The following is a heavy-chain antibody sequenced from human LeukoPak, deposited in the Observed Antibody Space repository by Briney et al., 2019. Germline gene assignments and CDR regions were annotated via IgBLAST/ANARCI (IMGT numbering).Heavy chain of an antibody. Sequence: GGSLRLSCAASGFTFSSSAMSWVRQAPGKGLEWVSSISGSGSGGSTYYADSVKGRFTISRDNSKNTLYLRMNSLRAEDTAVYYCAKSGYNRFDYWGQGTLVTVSS. CDR3: AKSGYNRFDY. V-gene: IGHV3-23*01. CDR2: ISGSGSGGST. J-gene: IGHJ4*02. CDR1: GFTFSSSA. D-gene: IGHD5-24*01.